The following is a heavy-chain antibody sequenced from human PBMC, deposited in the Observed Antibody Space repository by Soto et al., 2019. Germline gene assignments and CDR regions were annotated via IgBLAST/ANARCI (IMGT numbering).Heavy chain of an antibody. CDR2: IYQTGNT. D-gene: IGHD2-15*01. CDR1: GVSLTTNNW. V-gene: IGHV4-4*02. J-gene: IGHJ5*01. Sequence: QVQLQESGPGLVKPSETLSLTCAVSGVSLTTNNWWTWVRQAPGEGLEWVGEIYQTGNTNYNPSLNSRVIASLDKSKNQSFLNLTSVTAADTAIYYWARGGYCSGGSCSGWFDSWGQGTLVTVSS. CDR3: ARGGYCSGGSCSGWFDS.